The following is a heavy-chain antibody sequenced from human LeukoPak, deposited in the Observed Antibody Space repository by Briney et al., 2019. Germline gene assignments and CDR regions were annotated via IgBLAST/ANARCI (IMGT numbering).Heavy chain of an antibody. V-gene: IGHV3-9*01. Sequence: GGSLRLSCAASGFTFDDYAMHWVRQAPGKGLEWVPGISWNSGSIGYADSVKGRFTISRDNAKNSLYLQMNSLRAEDTALYYCTKVRDFGRYYFDYWGQGTLVTVSS. D-gene: IGHD3/OR15-3a*01. CDR3: TKVRDFGRYYFDY. CDR2: ISWNSGSI. J-gene: IGHJ4*02. CDR1: GFTFDDYA.